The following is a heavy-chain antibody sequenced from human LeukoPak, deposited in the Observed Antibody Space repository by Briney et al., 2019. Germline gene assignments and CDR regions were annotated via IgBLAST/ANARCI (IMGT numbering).Heavy chain of an antibody. Sequence: SETLSLTCTVSGGSISSGGYYWSWIRQPPGKGLEWIGEINHSGSTNYNPSLKSRVTISVDTSKNQFSLKLSSVTAADTAVYYCATPGSHHGDYYYWGQGTLVTVSS. D-gene: IGHD4-17*01. J-gene: IGHJ4*02. CDR3: ATPGSHHGDYYY. CDR1: GGSISSGGYY. CDR2: INHSGST. V-gene: IGHV4-39*07.